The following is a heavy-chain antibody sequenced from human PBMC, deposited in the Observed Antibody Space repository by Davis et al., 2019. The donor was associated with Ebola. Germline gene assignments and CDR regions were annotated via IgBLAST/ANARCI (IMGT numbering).Heavy chain of an antibody. Sequence: ASVKVSCKASGYTFTSYDINWVRQATGQGLEWMGWMNPNSGKTGYAQKFQGRVTMTRNTSISTAYMELSSLRSDDTAVYYCATRSFWSDFDYWGQGTLVTVSS. V-gene: IGHV1-8*01. CDR3: ATRSFWSDFDY. D-gene: IGHD3-3*01. CDR2: MNPNSGKT. J-gene: IGHJ4*02. CDR1: GYTFTSYD.